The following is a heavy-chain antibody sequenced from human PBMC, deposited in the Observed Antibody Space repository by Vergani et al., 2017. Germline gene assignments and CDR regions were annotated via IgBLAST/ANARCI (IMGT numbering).Heavy chain of an antibody. CDR1: GFTFSSYW. CDR2: IKQDGSEK. CDR3: ARGYSSGWGNWFDP. J-gene: IGHJ5*02. V-gene: IGHV3-7*01. Sequence: EVQLVESGGGLVQPGGSLRLSCAASGFTFSSYWMSWVRQAPGKGLEWVANIKQDGSEKYYVDSVKGRFTISRDNAKNSLYLQMNSLRAEDTAVYYCARGYSSGWGNWFDPWGQGTLVTVSS. D-gene: IGHD6-19*01.